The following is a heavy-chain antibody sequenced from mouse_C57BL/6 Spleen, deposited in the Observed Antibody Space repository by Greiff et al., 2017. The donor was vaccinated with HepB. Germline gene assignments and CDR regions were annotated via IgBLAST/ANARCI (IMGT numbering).Heavy chain of an antibody. V-gene: IGHV1-15*01. CDR2: IDPETGGT. J-gene: IGHJ1*03. CDR3: TGGGLTRYFDV. CDR1: GYTFTDYE. D-gene: IGHD1-3*01. Sequence: VQLQQSGAELVRPGASVTLSCKASGYTFTDYEMHWVKQTPVHGLEWIGAIDPETGGTAYNQKFKGKAILTADKSSSTAYMELRSLTSEDSAFYYCTGGGLTRYFDVWGTGTTVTVSS.